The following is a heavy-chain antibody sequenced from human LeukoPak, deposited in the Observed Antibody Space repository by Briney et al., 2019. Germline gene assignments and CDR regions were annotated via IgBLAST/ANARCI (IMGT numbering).Heavy chain of an antibody. J-gene: IGHJ4*02. CDR3: VRDGRYDY. CDR2: IKQDGSEK. Sequence: GGSLRLSCVDSGFSFSSYWMSWYRQAPGKGLEWVANIKQDGSEKYHVDSVKGRFTVSRDNARNSMYLQMHSLRVEDTAVYYCVRDGRYDYWGQGILVTVSS. CDR1: GFSFSSYW. D-gene: IGHD3-9*01. V-gene: IGHV3-7*03.